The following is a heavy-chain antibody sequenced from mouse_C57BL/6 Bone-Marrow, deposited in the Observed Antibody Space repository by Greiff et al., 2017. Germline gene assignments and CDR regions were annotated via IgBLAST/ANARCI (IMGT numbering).Heavy chain of an antibody. D-gene: IGHD1-1*01. CDR1: GFNIKDYY. Sequence: EVKLQESGAELVKPGASVKLSCTASGFNIKDYYMHWVKQRTEQGLEWIGRIVPEDGETKYAPKFQGKATITADTSSNTAYLQLSSLTSEDTAVYYCARHYGSSYLCAYWGQGTLVTVSA. V-gene: IGHV14-2*01. CDR2: IVPEDGET. J-gene: IGHJ3*01. CDR3: ARHYGSSYLCAY.